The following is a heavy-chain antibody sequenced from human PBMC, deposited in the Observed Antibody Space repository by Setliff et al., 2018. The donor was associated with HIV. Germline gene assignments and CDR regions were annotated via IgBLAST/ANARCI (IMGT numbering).Heavy chain of an antibody. D-gene: IGHD5-12*01. CDR1: GYTFTNYA. CDR2: INDGNGNT. V-gene: IGHV1-3*01. J-gene: IGHJ3*02. Sequence: ASVKVSCKASGYTFTNYAIHWVRQAPGLGLEWMGWINDGNGNTKYSQKFQGRVTITRDTSASTAYMELSGLRSEDTAVYYCARDKEMATIAYAFDIWGQGTMVTVSS. CDR3: ARDKEMATIAYAFDI.